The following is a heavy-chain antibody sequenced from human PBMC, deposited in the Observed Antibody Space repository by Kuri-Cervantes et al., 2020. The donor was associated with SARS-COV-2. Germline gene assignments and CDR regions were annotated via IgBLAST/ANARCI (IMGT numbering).Heavy chain of an antibody. Sequence: ESLKISCTVSGGSISSGSYYWGWIRQPPGKGLEWIGSIYYSGSTYYNPSLKSRVTISVDTSKNQFSLKLSSVTAADTAVYYCARDGGVGEAKEDYWGQGTLVTVSS. J-gene: IGHJ4*02. V-gene: IGHV4-39*07. CDR3: ARDGGVGEAKEDY. CDR1: GGSISSGSYY. D-gene: IGHD3-10*01. CDR2: IYYSGST.